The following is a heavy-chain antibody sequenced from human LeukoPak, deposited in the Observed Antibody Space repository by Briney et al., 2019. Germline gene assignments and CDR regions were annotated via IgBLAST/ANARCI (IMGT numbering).Heavy chain of an antibody. D-gene: IGHD2-8*02. CDR2: ISAYNGNA. CDR3: AREAASGVYFDY. J-gene: IGHJ4*02. Sequence: ASVKVSCKVSGYTLTELSMHWVRQAPGKGLEWMGWISAYNGNANYAHNLQGRVTMTTDTSTSTAYVELRGLTSDDTAVYYCAREAASGVYFDYWGQGTLVTVSS. CDR1: GYTLTELS. V-gene: IGHV1-18*01.